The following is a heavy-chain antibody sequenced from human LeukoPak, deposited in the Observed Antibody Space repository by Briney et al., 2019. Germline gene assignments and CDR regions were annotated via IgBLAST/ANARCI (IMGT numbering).Heavy chain of an antibody. Sequence: ASVKVSCKASGYTFTSYYMHWVRQAPGQGLEWMGIINPSGGSTSYAQKFQGRVTITADESTSTAYMELSSLRSEDTAVYYCARVLYDILTGYYTGSFDYWGQGTLVTVSS. V-gene: IGHV1-46*01. J-gene: IGHJ4*02. CDR1: GYTFTSYY. CDR3: ARVLYDILTGYYTGSFDY. CDR2: INPSGGST. D-gene: IGHD3-9*01.